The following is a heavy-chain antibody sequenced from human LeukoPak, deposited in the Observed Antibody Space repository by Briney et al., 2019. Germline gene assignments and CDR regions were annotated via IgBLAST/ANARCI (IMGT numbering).Heavy chain of an antibody. CDR1: GFTFSSYS. Sequence: PGGSLRLSCAASGFTFSSYSINWVRHAPGEGLDWVSCIISSISFIYYADSVKGRFTISTDNAKNSLYLQMNSLTAEDTAVYCGARDYFSLAAVLGYFDLWARGTRVPVPS. D-gene: IGHD6-19*01. J-gene: IGHJ2*01. V-gene: IGHV3-21*01. CDR2: IISSISFI. CDR3: ARDYFSLAAVLGYFDL.